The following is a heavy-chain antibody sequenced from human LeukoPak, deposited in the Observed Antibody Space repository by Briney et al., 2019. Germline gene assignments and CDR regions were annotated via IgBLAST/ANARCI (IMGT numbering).Heavy chain of an antibody. CDR2: IYSGGHT. Sequence: GSLRLSCAASGFTVSSNYMSWVRQAPGKGLEWVSVIYSGGHTYYADSVKGRFTISRDISKNTLYLQMNSLRAEDTAVYYCARGITGTNNWFDPWGQGTLVTVSS. J-gene: IGHJ5*02. V-gene: IGHV3-53*01. CDR1: GFTVSSNY. CDR3: ARGITGTNNWFDP. D-gene: IGHD1-7*01.